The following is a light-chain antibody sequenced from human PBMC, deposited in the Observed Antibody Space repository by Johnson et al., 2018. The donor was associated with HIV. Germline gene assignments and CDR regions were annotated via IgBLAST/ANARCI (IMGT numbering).Light chain of an antibody. CDR2: DNN. CDR3: GTWDSSLGAF. J-gene: IGLJ1*01. V-gene: IGLV1-51*01. CDR1: SSNIGNNY. Sequence: QSVLTQPPSVSAAPGQKVTISCSGSSSNIGNNYVSWYQQLPGTAPKLLIYDNNKRPSGIPDRFSGSKSGTSATLGITGLQTGDEADYYCGTWDSSLGAFFGTGTKVTGL.